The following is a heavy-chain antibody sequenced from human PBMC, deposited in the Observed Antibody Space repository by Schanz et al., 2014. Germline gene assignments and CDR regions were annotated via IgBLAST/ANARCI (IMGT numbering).Heavy chain of an antibody. J-gene: IGHJ3*01. CDR3: ARDGGRDGYNLAFDV. D-gene: IGHD5-12*01. Sequence: EVQLVESGGGLVQPGGSLRLSCAASGFTFRSYPMSWVRQAPGKGLEWVSAISASGGSTYYADSVKGRFTISRDNSKNTLYVQLNSLRAEDTAVYFCARDGGRDGYNLAFDVWGQGTLVTVSS. CDR2: ISASGGST. V-gene: IGHV3-23*04. CDR1: GFTFRSYP.